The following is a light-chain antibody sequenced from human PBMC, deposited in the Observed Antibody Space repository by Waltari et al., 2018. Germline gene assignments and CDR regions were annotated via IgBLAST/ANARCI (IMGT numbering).Light chain of an antibody. Sequence: QSALTQPASLSGSPGQSITISCTGTSSDIGSYNSVSWYQQHPGEAPKLMIYDVSVRPSWVSNRFSGSKSGNTASLTISGLQAEDEADYYCSSSTSRTALLFGGGTKLTVL. CDR1: SSDIGSYNS. CDR2: DVS. V-gene: IGLV2-14*03. CDR3: SSSTSRTALL. J-gene: IGLJ2*01.